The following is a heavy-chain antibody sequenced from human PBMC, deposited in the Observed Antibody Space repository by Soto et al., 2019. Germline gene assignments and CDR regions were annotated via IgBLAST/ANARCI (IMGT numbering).Heavy chain of an antibody. V-gene: IGHV3-30*03. D-gene: IGHD2-8*02. CDR3: TGEVASGY. J-gene: IGHJ4*02. Sequence: QVQLVESGGGVVQPGRSLRLSCAVSGFTVSTYGMHWVRQAPGKGLEWVAVISRDGGTKYYADSVKGRFTISKDNSRNTLFLEMNNLRGDDMAVYYCTGEVASGYWVQGTLVTVSS. CDR1: GFTVSTYG. CDR2: ISRDGGTK.